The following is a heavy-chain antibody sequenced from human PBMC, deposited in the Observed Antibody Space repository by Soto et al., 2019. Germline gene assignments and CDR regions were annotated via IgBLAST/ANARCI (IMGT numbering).Heavy chain of an antibody. V-gene: IGHV4-39*01. Sequence: PSETLSLTCSVSGYSVSSSDYYWAWIRQPPGKGLEWIGSMFYSGLTYYNPSLKSLVTLSVDTSKNQFSVRLNSVTAADTAVYYCAPLSVSLSGPYGIHVWGQGTTVTVSS. D-gene: IGHD2-15*01. CDR1: GYSVSSSDYY. J-gene: IGHJ6*02. CDR2: MFYSGLT. CDR3: APLSVSLSGPYGIHV.